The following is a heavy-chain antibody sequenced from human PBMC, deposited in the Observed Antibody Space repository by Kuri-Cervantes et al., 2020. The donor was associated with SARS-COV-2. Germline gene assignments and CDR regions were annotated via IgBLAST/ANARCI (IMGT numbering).Heavy chain of an antibody. V-gene: IGHV2-70*11. D-gene: IGHD3-9*01. Sequence: SGPTLVKPTQTLTLTCTFSGFSLSTSGMCVSWIRQPPGKALEWLARIDWDDDKYYSTSLKTRLTISKDTSKNQVVLTMTNMDPVDTAPYYCARSCRYDILTGPLGGNWFDPWGQGTLVTVSS. CDR1: GFSLSTSGMC. CDR3: ARSCRYDILTGPLGGNWFDP. J-gene: IGHJ5*02. CDR2: IDWDDDK.